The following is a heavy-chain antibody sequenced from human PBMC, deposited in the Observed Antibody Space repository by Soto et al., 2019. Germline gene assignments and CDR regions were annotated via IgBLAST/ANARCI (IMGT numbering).Heavy chain of an antibody. Sequence: EEQLVEAGGGLGRPGGSLRLSCAASGFTFSSYTMHWVRQAPGKGLEWVLSITSTSTYIYYTDSLKGRFTISRDNANNSLFLQMNNLGPGDTAVYYCARDGARDRGDKGFDYWGQGTVVTVAS. V-gene: IGHV3-21*01. D-gene: IGHD2-21*02. J-gene: IGHJ4*02. CDR2: ITSTSTYI. CDR3: ARDGARDRGDKGFDY. CDR1: GFTFSSYT.